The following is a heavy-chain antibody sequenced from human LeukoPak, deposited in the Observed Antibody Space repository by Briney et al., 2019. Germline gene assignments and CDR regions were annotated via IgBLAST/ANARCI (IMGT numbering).Heavy chain of an antibody. D-gene: IGHD1-26*01. CDR2: IGRSDTYI. V-gene: IGHV3-21*01. J-gene: IGHJ4*02. Sequence: GGSLRLSCAASGFTFSDYRMNWVRQAPGKGLEWVSVIGRSDTYIYYADSVKGRFTISGDNAKNSLYLQMNSLRAEDTAVYYCARDKPSGSYAGFDYWGQGTLVTVSS. CDR3: ARDKPSGSYAGFDY. CDR1: GFTFSDYR.